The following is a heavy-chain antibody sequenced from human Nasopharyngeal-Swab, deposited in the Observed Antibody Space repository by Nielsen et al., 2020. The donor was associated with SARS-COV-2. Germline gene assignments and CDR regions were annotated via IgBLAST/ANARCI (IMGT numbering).Heavy chain of an antibody. V-gene: IGHV5-10-1*01. Sequence: GESLKISCQGSGYSFTSYWITWVRQMPGKGLEWMGMIDPSESYTIYSPSFQGHVTISADKSVTTAYLQWSSLKASDTAMYYCARVRYNYGDTYYFEFWGQGTLVTVSS. CDR1: GYSFTSYW. D-gene: IGHD5-24*01. CDR3: ARVRYNYGDTYYFEF. CDR2: IDPSESYT. J-gene: IGHJ4*02.